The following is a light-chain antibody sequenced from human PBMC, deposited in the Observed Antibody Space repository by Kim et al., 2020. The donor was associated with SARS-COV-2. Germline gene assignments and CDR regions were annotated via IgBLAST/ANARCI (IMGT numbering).Light chain of an antibody. Sequence: QSSTIACTGTSSDLCGYNYVSWYQQHPGKAPKLIVYDVIDRPSGVSDRFSGSTSGNTASLTISGLQAEDEANYYCASYTSSNTLVIFGGGTKLTVL. CDR3: ASYTSSNTLVI. CDR1: SSDLCGYNY. J-gene: IGLJ2*01. CDR2: DVI. V-gene: IGLV2-14*04.